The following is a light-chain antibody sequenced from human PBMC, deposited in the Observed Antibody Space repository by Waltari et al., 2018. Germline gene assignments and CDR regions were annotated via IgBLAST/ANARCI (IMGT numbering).Light chain of an antibody. CDR2: GAS. CDR3: QQYGESPYT. Sequence: IVMTQSPATLPVSPGERATLSCRASQSISTNLAWFQEKPGQAPRLLIYGASTRATGVPARFSGSGSGTYFTLVISSLRSEDFVVYYCQQYGESPYTFGQGTNLEIK. CDR1: QSISTN. J-gene: IGKJ2*01. V-gene: IGKV3-15*01.